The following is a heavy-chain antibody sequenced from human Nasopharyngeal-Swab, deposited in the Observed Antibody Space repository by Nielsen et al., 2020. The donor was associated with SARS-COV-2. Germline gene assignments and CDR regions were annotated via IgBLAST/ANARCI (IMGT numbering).Heavy chain of an antibody. V-gene: IGHV3-23*01. CDR3: ARSAYCGGDCYGRRIFDY. J-gene: IGHJ4*02. Sequence: VRQMPGKGLEWVSAISGSGGSTYYADSVKGRFTISRDNSKNTLFLQMNSLRAEDTAVYYCARSAYCGGDCYGRRIFDYWGQGTLVTVSS. CDR2: ISGSGGST. D-gene: IGHD2-21*02.